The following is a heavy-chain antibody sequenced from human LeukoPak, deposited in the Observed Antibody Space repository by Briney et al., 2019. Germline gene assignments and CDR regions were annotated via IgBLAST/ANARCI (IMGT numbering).Heavy chain of an antibody. CDR3: ARDTIFGVVIVRGVY. Sequence: GASVKVSCKASGYTFTSYGISWVRQAPGQGLEWMGWISAYNGNTNYAQKLQGRVTMTTDTSTSTAYMELRSLRSDDTAVYYCARDTIFGVVIVRGVYWGQGTLVTVSS. J-gene: IGHJ4*02. CDR2: ISAYNGNT. D-gene: IGHD3-3*01. CDR1: GYTFTSYG. V-gene: IGHV1-18*01.